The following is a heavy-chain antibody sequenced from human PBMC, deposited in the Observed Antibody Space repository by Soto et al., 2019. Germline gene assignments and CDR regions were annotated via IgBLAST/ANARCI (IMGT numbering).Heavy chain of an antibody. D-gene: IGHD3-3*01. CDR2: IHPNSGNT. CDR1: GYTFTSYD. J-gene: IGHJ4*02. CDR3: ARGIKIFGVAEDS. Sequence: QVQLVQSGAEVKKPGASVKVSCKASGYTFTSYDISWVRQATGQGLEWMGWIHPNSGNTDYAQKFQGRVTMTRNTSISTAQLEPSSLRSWEHAVYYCARGIKIFGVAEDSWGQGTLVTVSS. V-gene: IGHV1-8*01.